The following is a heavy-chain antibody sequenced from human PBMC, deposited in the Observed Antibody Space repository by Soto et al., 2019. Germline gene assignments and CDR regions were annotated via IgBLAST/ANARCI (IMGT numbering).Heavy chain of an antibody. CDR3: AKVNVVVVAATFEYEYYFDY. CDR1: GFTVSNNY. V-gene: IGHV3-53*01. J-gene: IGHJ4*02. D-gene: IGHD2-15*01. CDR2: ISNTGST. Sequence: GGSLRLSCVASGFTVSNNYMGWVRQAPGRGLEWVSAISNTGSTYYAGSVKGRSTISRDSSTNTLYLEVNSLRADDTAVYYCAKVNVVVVAATFEYEYYFDYWGQGTLVTVSS.